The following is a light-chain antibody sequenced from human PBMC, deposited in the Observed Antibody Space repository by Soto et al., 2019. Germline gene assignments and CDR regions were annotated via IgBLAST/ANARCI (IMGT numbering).Light chain of an antibody. J-gene: IGLJ1*01. CDR1: SSNIGSNT. CDR2: SNN. CDR3: AAWYDSLNGYV. V-gene: IGLV1-44*01. Sequence: QSALTQPPSASGTPGQRVTISCSGSSSNIGSNTVNWYQQLPGTAPKLLIYSNNQRPSGVPDRFSGSKSGTSASLAISGLQSEDEADYYCAAWYDSLNGYVFGTGTKVTVL.